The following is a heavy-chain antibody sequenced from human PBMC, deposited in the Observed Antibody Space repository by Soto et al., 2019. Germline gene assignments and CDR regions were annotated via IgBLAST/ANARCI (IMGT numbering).Heavy chain of an antibody. D-gene: IGHD6-19*01. Sequence: QLQLQGSGPGLVKPSETLSLTCTVSGGSISSTSYYWGWIRQPAGKRLEWIGSVYYSGNTYYNPSLKGRVTISIDTSKNQFSLRLNSVTAADTAPYYCARLVVAGTRSVYWGQGILVTVSS. CDR3: ARLVVAGTRSVY. V-gene: IGHV4-39*01. CDR1: GGSISSTSYY. J-gene: IGHJ4*02. CDR2: VYYSGNT.